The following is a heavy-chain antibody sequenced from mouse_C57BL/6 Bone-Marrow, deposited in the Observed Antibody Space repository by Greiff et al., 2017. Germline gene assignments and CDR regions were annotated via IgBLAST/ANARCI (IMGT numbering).Heavy chain of an antibody. CDR1: GFTFSDYY. CDR3: ARPQTAQARDYAMDY. CDR2: ISNGGGST. D-gene: IGHD3-2*02. Sequence: EVQLVESGGGLVQPGGSLKLSCAASGFTFSDYYMYWVRQTPEKRLEWVAYISNGGGSTYYPDTVKGRFTISRDNAKNTLYLQMSRLKSEDTAMYYCARPQTAQARDYAMDYWGQGTSVTVSS. J-gene: IGHJ4*01. V-gene: IGHV5-12*01.